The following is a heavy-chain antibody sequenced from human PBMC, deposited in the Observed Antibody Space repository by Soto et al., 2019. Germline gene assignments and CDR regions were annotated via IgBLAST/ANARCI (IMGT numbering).Heavy chain of an antibody. CDR3: ARRERGWYFDL. CDR2: ISGSGDST. Sequence: EVQLLESGGGLVQPGGSLRLSCVASGFTFSSYAMNWVRQAPGKGLEWGSVISGSGDSTYYADSVKGRFTISRDNSKNTLYLQMNSLRAEDTAVYYCARRERGWYFDLWGRGTLVTVSS. J-gene: IGHJ2*01. V-gene: IGHV3-23*01. CDR1: GFTFSSYA.